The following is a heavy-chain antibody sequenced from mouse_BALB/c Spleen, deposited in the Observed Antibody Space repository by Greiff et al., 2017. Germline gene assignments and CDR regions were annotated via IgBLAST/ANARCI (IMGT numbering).Heavy chain of an antibody. D-gene: IGHD2-1*01. J-gene: IGHJ1*01. CDR2: IHSGGGST. CDR1: GFAFSSYY. V-gene: IGHV5-12-1*01. CDR3: ARLYGNYWYFDV. Sequence: EVHLVESGGGLVKPGVSLKLSCTASGFAFSSYYMSWVRQTPEKSLEWVAYIHSGGGSTSYPDTVKGRFTISRDNAKNTLYLQMSSLKSEYTAMYFCARLYGNYWYFDVWGEGTTVTVSS.